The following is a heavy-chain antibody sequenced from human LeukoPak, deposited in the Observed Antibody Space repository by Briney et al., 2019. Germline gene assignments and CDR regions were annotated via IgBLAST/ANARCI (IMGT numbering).Heavy chain of an antibody. J-gene: IGHJ4*02. V-gene: IGHV3-21*04. CDR1: GFTLSSYS. D-gene: IGHD3-10*01. CDR3: AKGQLWFGEFSYFDY. CDR2: ISSSSSYI. Sequence: MAGGSLRLSCAASGFTLSSYSMNWVRQAPGKGLEWVSSISSSSSYIYYADSVKGRFSISRDNSKNTLYLQMNSLRAEDTAVYYCAKGQLWFGEFSYFDYWGQGTLVTVSS.